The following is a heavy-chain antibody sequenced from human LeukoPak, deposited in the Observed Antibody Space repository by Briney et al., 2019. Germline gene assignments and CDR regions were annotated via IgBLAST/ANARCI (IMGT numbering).Heavy chain of an antibody. J-gene: IGHJ4*02. V-gene: IGHV3-23*01. CDR3: VIWGDYDVLTGYYVSDY. CDR2: ITGSGGNT. Sequence: GGSLRLSCAASGFTFSNYAMSWVRQAPGKGLEWVSAITGSGGNTYYAESVKGRFTISRDNSKNTVFLQMNSLRHEDTAIYYCVIWGDYDVLTGYYVSDYWGQGTLVTVSS. D-gene: IGHD3-9*01. CDR1: GFTFSNYA.